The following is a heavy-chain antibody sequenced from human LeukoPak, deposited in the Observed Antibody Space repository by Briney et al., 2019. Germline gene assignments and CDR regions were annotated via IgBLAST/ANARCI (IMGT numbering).Heavy chain of an antibody. CDR1: GFTFSSYW. CDR2: INTDGSST. Sequence: PGGSLRLSCAASGFTFSSYWMHWVRQAPGKGLVWVPRINTDGSSTSYADSVKGRFTISRDNAKNTLYLQMNSLRAEDTAVYYCAREYYDTSGGFDYWGQGTLVTVSS. V-gene: IGHV3-74*01. CDR3: AREYYDTSGGFDY. J-gene: IGHJ4*02. D-gene: IGHD3-22*01.